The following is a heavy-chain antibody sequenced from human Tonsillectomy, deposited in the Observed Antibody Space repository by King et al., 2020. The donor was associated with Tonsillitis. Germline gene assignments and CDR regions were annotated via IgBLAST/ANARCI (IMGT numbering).Heavy chain of an antibody. CDR2: ISAYNGNT. CDR3: ARDAAVAAPGDFDY. CDR1: GYTFTNYG. D-gene: IGHD6-19*01. J-gene: IGHJ4*02. Sequence: VQLVESGAEVKKPGASVKASCKASGYTFTNYGISWVRQAPGQGLEWMGWISAYNGNTNYAQKLQGRVTMTTDTSTSPAYMQLRSLRSDDTAVYYCARDAAVAAPGDFDYWGQGSLVTVSS. V-gene: IGHV1-18*04.